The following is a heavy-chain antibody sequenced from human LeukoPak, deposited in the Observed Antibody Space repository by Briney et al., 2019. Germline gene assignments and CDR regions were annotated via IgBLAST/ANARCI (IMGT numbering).Heavy chain of an antibody. Sequence: ASVKVSCMASGYTFTSYYMRWVRQAPGQGLEWMGIINPSGGSTSYAQKFQGRVTMTTDTSTSTVYMELTSLRSEDTAVYYCASSLRTGYSSQGAFDIWGQGTMVSVSS. CDR1: GYTFTSYY. D-gene: IGHD6-13*01. J-gene: IGHJ3*02. V-gene: IGHV1-46*01. CDR2: INPSGGST. CDR3: ASSLRTGYSSQGAFDI.